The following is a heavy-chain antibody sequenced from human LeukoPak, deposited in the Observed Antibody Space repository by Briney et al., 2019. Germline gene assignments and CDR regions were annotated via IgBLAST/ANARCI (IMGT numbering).Heavy chain of an antibody. CDR3: ARDGARGHYYDSSGQKAFDI. V-gene: IGHV4-34*01. Sequence: SETLSLTCAVYGGSFSGYYWSWIRQPPGKGLEWIGEINHSGSTNYNPSLKSRVTISVDTSKNQFSLKLSSVTAADTAVYYCARDGARGHYYDSSGQKAFDIWGQGTMVTVSS. CDR1: GGSFSGYY. CDR2: INHSGST. D-gene: IGHD3-22*01. J-gene: IGHJ3*02.